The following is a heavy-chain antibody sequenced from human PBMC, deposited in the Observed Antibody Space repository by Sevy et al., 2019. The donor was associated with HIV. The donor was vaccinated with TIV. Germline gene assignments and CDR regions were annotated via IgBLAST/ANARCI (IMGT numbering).Heavy chain of an antibody. Sequence: SETLSLTCTVSGGSISSSSYYWGWIRQPPGKGLEWIGSIYYSGSTYYNPSLKSRVTISVDTSKNQFSLKLSSVTAADTAVYYCATHSVLIAARPDWFDPWGQGTLVTVSS. D-gene: IGHD6-6*01. CDR1: GGSISSSSYY. CDR3: ATHSVLIAARPDWFDP. V-gene: IGHV4-39*01. J-gene: IGHJ5*02. CDR2: IYYSGST.